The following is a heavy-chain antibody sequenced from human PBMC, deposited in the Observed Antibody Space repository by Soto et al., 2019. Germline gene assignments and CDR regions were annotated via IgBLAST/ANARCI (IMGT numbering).Heavy chain of an antibody. Sequence: EVQLLESGGGLVQPGGSLRLSCAASGFTFSIYAMTWVRQAPGKWLEWVSTTGGRGRTTYYAESVKGRFTVSRGNSKTTLDLQMSSLRAEDTAVYYCATVHNTSRSFDYWGQGTLVTVSS. V-gene: IGHV3-23*01. CDR2: TGGRGRTT. CDR1: GFTFSIYA. CDR3: ATVHNTSRSFDY. J-gene: IGHJ4*02. D-gene: IGHD1-20*01.